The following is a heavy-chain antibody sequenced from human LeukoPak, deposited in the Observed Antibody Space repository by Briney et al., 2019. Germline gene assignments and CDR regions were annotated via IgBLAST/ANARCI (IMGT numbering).Heavy chain of an antibody. D-gene: IGHD3-9*01. CDR2: ISSGGDT. J-gene: IGHJ6*02. V-gene: IGHV3-66*01. CDR1: GFMVSSNY. CDR3: ARDWGTYYDILTGDYPSYGMDV. Sequence: PGGSLRLSCTASGFMVSSNYMSWVRQAPGKGLEWVSLISSGGDTYYADSVKGRLTISRDKSKNTLYLQMNTLRAEDTAVYRCARDWGTYYDILTGDYPSYGMDVWGQGTTVTVSS.